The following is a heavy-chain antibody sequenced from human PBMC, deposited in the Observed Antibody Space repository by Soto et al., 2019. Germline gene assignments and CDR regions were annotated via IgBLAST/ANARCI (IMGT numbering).Heavy chain of an antibody. Sequence: QVHLVQSGAEVKKPGSSVKVSCMASGGAFSTSGISWVRQAPGQGLEWVGRIVPLLGTPNYAQTFQGRVTLIADASTSTAYMELSSLRSEDTGVYYCAREYSSGWSGYWGQGTLVTVSS. D-gene: IGHD6-19*01. CDR3: AREYSSGWSGY. CDR2: IVPLLGTP. J-gene: IGHJ4*02. V-gene: IGHV1-69*01. CDR1: GGAFSTSG.